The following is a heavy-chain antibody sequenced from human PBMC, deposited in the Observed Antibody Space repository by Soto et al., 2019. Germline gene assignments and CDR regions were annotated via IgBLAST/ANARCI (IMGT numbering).Heavy chain of an antibody. V-gene: IGHV4-39*01. J-gene: IGHJ6*02. Sequence: SETLSLTCTVSGGSISSSSYYWGWIRQPPGKGLEWIGSIYYSGSTYYNPSLKSRVTISVDTSKNQFSLKLSSVTAADTAVYYCARRGITMVRGDYGMDVWGQGTTVTVSS. CDR1: GGSISSSSYY. CDR2: IYYSGST. D-gene: IGHD3-10*01. CDR3: ARRGITMVRGDYGMDV.